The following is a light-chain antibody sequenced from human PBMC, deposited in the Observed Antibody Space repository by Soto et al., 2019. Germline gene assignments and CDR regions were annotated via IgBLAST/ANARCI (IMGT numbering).Light chain of an antibody. Sequence: QSALTQPPSASGTPGQRVTISCSGSSSTIGSNTVNWYQQLPGTAPKLLIYSNNQRPSGVPYRFSGSKSGTSASLAISGFQSEDEADYYCAAWDDSLNGVVFGGGTKVTVL. V-gene: IGLV1-44*01. CDR3: AAWDDSLNGVV. CDR2: SNN. J-gene: IGLJ2*01. CDR1: SSTIGSNT.